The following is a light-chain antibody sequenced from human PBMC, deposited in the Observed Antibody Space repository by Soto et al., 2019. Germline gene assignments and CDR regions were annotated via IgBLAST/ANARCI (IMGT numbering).Light chain of an antibody. V-gene: IGLV2-14*01. CDR1: SSDVGGYNY. CDR3: SSYTCTGTRV. Sequence: QSALTQPASVSGSPGQSITISCTGTSSDVGGYNYVSWYQHHPGKAPKLMIYDVSSRPSGVSNRFSGPKSGNTASLIISGLQAEDEDDYYCSSYTCTGTRVFGGGTQLTVL. CDR2: DVS. J-gene: IGLJ2*01.